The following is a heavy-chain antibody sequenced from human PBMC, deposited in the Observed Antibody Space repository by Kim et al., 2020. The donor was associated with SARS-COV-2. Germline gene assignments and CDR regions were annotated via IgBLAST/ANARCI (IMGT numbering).Heavy chain of an antibody. D-gene: IGHD2-2*01. J-gene: IGHJ4*02. CDR3: ARTPGCSSTSCYDFFDY. Sequence: LKSAVTISVDTSKNQFSLKLGSVTAADTAVYYCARTPGCSSTSCYDFFDYWGQGTLVTVSS. V-gene: IGHV4-34*01.